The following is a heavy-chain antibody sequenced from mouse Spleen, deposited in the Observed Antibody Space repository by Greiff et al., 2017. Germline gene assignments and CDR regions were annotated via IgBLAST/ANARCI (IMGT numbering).Heavy chain of an antibody. CDR2: ISYSGST. V-gene: IGHV3-2*02. J-gene: IGHJ3*01. Sequence: EVKLVESGPGLVKPSQSLSLTCTVTGYSITSDYAWNWIRQFPGNKLEWMGYISYSGSTSYNPSLKSRISITRDTSKNQFFLQLNSVTTEDTATYYCARWDGYCLFAYWGQGTLVTVSA. CDR1: GYSITSDYA. CDR3: ARWDGYCLFAY. D-gene: IGHD2-3*01.